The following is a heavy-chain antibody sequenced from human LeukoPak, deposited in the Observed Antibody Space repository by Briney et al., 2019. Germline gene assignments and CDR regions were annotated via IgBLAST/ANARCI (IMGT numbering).Heavy chain of an antibody. CDR3: ARDGLVGANAGDY. CDR1: GFTFSSFE. D-gene: IGHD1-26*01. J-gene: IGHJ4*02. V-gene: IGHV3-48*03. Sequence: GGSLRLSCAASGFTFSSFEMNWVRQAPGKGLEWVSHISSSGRTIYYADSVKGRFTISRDNAKNSLYLQMNSLRAEDTAVYYCARDGLVGANAGDYRGQGTLVTVSS. CDR2: ISSSGRTI.